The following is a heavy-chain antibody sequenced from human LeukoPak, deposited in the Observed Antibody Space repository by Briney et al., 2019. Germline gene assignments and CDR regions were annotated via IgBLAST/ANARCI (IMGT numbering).Heavy chain of an antibody. Sequence: GGSLRLSCAGSGFTFSSYPMSWVRQAPGKGLQWVSAISNGGGSAYYADSVKGRFTISRDNSKSTLYLQMNSLRAEDTAIYYCAARPRMPPRFDNWGQGTLVTVSS. CDR1: GFTFSSYP. D-gene: IGHD1-14*01. CDR3: AARPRMPPRFDN. V-gene: IGHV3-23*01. CDR2: ISNGGGSA. J-gene: IGHJ4*02.